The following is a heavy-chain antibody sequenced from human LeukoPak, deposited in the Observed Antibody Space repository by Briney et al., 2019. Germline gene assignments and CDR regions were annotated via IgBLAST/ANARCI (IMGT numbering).Heavy chain of an antibody. CDR2: INTHGGST. Sequence: GGSLRLSRAASGFAFSNYWLHWVRQAPGRGLVWVARINTHGGSTNYADSVKGRFTISRDNAKNTLYLQMTSLSAEDTAVYYALAGYYYYYMDVWGKGTTVTVSS. CDR1: GFAFSNYW. V-gene: IGHV3-74*01. D-gene: IGHD6-13*01. CDR3: LAGYYYYYMDV. J-gene: IGHJ6*03.